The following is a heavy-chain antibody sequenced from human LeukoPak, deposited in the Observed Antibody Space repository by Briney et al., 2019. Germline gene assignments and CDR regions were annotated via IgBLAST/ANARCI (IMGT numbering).Heavy chain of an antibody. D-gene: IGHD6-19*01. CDR2: ISYDGSNT. CDR3: AKGSGSGWYGWFAP. J-gene: IGHJ5*02. Sequence: GGSLRLSCAASGFIFSSCAKHWVRQAPGKGLEWVAVISYDGSNTYYADSVKGRFTISRDNSKNTLYLQMSSLRAEDTAVYSCAKGSGSGWYGWFAPWGQGTLVTVSS. V-gene: IGHV3-30*18. CDR1: GFIFSSCA.